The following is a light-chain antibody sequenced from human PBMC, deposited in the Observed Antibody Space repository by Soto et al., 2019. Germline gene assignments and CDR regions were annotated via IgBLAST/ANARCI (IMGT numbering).Light chain of an antibody. CDR3: SSYAGSNNFVV. J-gene: IGLJ2*01. CDR1: SSDGGGYNY. CDR2: EVS. V-gene: IGLV2-8*01. Sequence: QSVLTQPPSASGSPGQSVTISCTGTSSDGGGYNYVSWYQQHPGKAPKLMIYEVSKRPSGVPDRFSGSKSGNTASLTVSGLQAEDEADYYCSSYAGSNNFVVFGGGTQLTVL.